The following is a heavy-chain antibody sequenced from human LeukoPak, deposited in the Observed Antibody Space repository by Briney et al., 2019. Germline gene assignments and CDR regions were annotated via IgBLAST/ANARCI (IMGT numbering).Heavy chain of an antibody. D-gene: IGHD1-26*01. V-gene: IGHV3-11*04. CDR1: GFAFSDYY. CDR3: ARERIVGATYDY. CDR2: ISTSGSTI. Sequence: GGSLRLSCAASGFAFSDYYMSWIRQAPGKGLEWVSHISTSGSTIYYAGSVKGRFTISRDNAKNSLYLQMNSLRAEDTAVYYCARERIVGATYDYWGQGTLVTVSS. J-gene: IGHJ4*02.